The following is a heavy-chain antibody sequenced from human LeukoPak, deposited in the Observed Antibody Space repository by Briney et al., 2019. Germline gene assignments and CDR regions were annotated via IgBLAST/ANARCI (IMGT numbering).Heavy chain of an antibody. CDR1: GASIRSYY. J-gene: IGHJ4*02. Sequence: PSETLSLSCTVSGASIRSYYWSWIRQPPGRGLEWIGYMYNSGSTYYNPSLKSRVTISGDTSKNQFSLKLTSVTAADTAVYYCARLGGPAAVDYWGQGTLVTVSS. CDR3: ARLGGPAAVDY. V-gene: IGHV4-59*01. CDR2: MYNSGST. D-gene: IGHD2-2*01.